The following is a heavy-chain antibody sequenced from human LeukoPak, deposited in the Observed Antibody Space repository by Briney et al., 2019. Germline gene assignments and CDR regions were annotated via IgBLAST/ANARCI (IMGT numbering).Heavy chain of an antibody. CDR2: ISGSSGTT. J-gene: IGHJ4*02. V-gene: IGHV3-23*01. D-gene: IGHD3-16*01. CDR3: ATRLLTGSTDY. CDR1: GFTLSSYA. Sequence: PGGSLRLSCAASGFTLSSYAMHWVRQAPGEGLEWVSVISGSSGTTYYADSVKGRFTISRDNSRNTLYLQMNSLRAEDTAVYYCATRLLTGSTDYWGQGTLVTVSS.